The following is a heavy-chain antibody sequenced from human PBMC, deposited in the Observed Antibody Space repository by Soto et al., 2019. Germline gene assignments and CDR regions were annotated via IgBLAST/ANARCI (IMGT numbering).Heavy chain of an antibody. D-gene: IGHD3-3*01. Sequence: DVQLVESGGGLVQPGRSLRLSCATSGFRFGDYGMSWFRQAPGKGLEWVGVISTEPFGATTQYAASVKGRFTITRDASKSIADLQMNSLKTEDTAVYYCSRKVTLSGVVLPTHWFDSWGQGTLVTVSS. CDR2: ISTEPFGATT. CDR3: SRKVTLSGVVLPTHWFDS. J-gene: IGHJ5*01. V-gene: IGHV3-49*03. CDR1: GFRFGDYG.